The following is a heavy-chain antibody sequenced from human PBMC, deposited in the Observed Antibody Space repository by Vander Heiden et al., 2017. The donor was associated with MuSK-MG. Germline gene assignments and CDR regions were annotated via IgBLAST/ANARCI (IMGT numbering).Heavy chain of an antibody. V-gene: IGHV4-34*01. CDR1: GGSFSGYY. CDR3: ASDNIDYSSSSLDY. D-gene: IGHD6-6*01. Sequence: QVQLQQWGAGLLKPSETLSLTCAVYGGSFSGYYWSWIRQPPGKGLEWIGEINHSGSTNYNPSLKSRVTISVDTSKNQFSLKLSSVTAADTAVYYCASDNIDYSSSSLDYWGQGTLVTVSS. CDR2: INHSGST. J-gene: IGHJ4*02.